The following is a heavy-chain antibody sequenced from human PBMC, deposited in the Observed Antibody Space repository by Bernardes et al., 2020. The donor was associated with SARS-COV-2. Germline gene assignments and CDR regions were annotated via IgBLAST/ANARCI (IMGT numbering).Heavy chain of an antibody. V-gene: IGHV3-30*02. CDR2: INFDGSKK. Sequence: GGSLRLSCVTSGFTFSSYGMQWVRQAPGKGLEWVAFINFDGSKKYYADSVQGRFTISRDNSKNTLYLQMDSLEIEDTAVYYCTRELNWNHFDYWGQGSLVTVSS. J-gene: IGHJ4*02. D-gene: IGHD1-20*01. CDR3: TRELNWNHFDY. CDR1: GFTFSSYG.